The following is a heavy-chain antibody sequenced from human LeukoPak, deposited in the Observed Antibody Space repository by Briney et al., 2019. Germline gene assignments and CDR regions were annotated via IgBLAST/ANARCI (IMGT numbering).Heavy chain of an antibody. V-gene: IGHV3-48*02. CDR1: GFTFSSYS. D-gene: IGHD2/OR15-2a*01. Sequence: GGSLRLSCAASGFTFSSYSMTWVRQAPGKGLEWVSYISSSGSSIYYVDSVKGRFTISRDNGKNSLYLQMNSLRDEDTAVYYCARTSMRAFDIWGQGTTVTVSS. CDR3: ARTSMRAFDI. J-gene: IGHJ3*02. CDR2: ISSSGSSI.